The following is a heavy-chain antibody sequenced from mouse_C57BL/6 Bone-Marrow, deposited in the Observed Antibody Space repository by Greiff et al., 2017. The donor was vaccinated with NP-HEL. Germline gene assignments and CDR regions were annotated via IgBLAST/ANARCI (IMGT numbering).Heavy chain of an antibody. Sequence: LQQPGAELVKPGASVKMSCKASGYTFTSYWITWVKQRPGQGLEWIGDIYPGSGSTNYNEKFKSKATLTVDTSSSTAYMQLSSLTSEDSAVYYCAKRGVWYYGSSHFDYWGQGTTLTVSS. CDR3: AKRGVWYYGSSHFDY. CDR1: GYTFTSYW. CDR2: IYPGSGST. D-gene: IGHD1-1*01. V-gene: IGHV1-55*01. J-gene: IGHJ2*01.